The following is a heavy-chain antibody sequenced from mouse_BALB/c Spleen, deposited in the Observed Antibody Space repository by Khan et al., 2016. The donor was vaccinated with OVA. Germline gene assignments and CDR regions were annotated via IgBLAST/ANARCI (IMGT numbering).Heavy chain of an antibody. CDR1: GFTFSTYG. V-gene: IGHV5-6*01. D-gene: IGHD1-1*01. J-gene: IGHJ3*01. CDR2: ISTGGHYT. CDR3: ARLAYYYDSEGFAY. Sequence: EVQLVESGGDLVKPGGSLKLSCAASGFTFSTYGMSWVRQTPDKRLEWVATISTGGHYTYYPDSVKGRFTISRDNAKNTLYLQMTSLTSEDTAMFCCARLAYYYDSEGFAYWGQGTLVTVSA.